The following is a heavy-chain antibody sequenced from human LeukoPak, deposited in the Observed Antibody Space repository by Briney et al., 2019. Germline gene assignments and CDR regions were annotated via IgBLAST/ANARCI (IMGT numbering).Heavy chain of an antibody. CDR1: GGSISSGDYY. D-gene: IGHD3-22*01. CDR2: MYYSGST. Sequence: SETLSLTCTVSGGSISSGDYYWSWIRQPPGKGLEWIAYMYYSGSTYYNPSLKSRVTMSADTSKNQLSLKLSSVTAVDTAVYYYARPYYYDSRIDPWGQGILVTVSS. J-gene: IGHJ5*02. V-gene: IGHV4-30-4*01. CDR3: ARPYYYDSRIDP.